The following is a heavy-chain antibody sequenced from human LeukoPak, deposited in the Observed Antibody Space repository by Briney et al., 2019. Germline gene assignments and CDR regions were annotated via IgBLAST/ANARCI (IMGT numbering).Heavy chain of an antibody. CDR2: IYPSGSA. V-gene: IGHV4-4*09. CDR1: GGSVSSYY. CDR3: ARTQDRDMGYYFDL. Sequence: SETLSLTCPVSGGSVSSYYCSWIRQPPGKGLEWLGYIYPSGSADSNPSLKSRVTTPLETSSNRFSLKLSSVTAADTDVDYCARTQDRDMGYYFDLWGQGTLVTVSS. D-gene: IGHD5-18*01. J-gene: IGHJ4*02.